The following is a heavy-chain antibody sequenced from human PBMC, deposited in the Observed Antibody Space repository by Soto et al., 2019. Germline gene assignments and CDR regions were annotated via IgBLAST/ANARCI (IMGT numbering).Heavy chain of an antibody. J-gene: IGHJ5*02. CDR1: GGSVSSGSYY. CDR3: ASIAVAGYNWFDP. Sequence: SETLSLTCTVSGGSVSSGSYYWSWIRQPPGKGMEWIGYIYYSGSTNYNHYLKSRVTISVDTSKNQFSLKLSSVTAADTAVYYCASIAVAGYNWFDPWGQGTLVTVSS. D-gene: IGHD6-19*01. CDR2: IYYSGST. V-gene: IGHV4-61*01.